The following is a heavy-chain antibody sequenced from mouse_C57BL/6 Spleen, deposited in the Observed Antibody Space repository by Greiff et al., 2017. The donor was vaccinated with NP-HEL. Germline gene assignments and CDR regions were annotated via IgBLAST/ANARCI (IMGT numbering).Heavy chain of an antibody. Sequence: ESGPELVKPGASVKISCKASGYAFSSSWMNWVKQRPGKGLEWIGRIYPGDGDTNYNGKFKGKATLTADKSSSTAYMQLSSLTSEDSAVYFCARGDSSGPFDYWGQGTTLTVSS. CDR1: GYAFSSSW. D-gene: IGHD3-2*02. CDR3: ARGDSSGPFDY. J-gene: IGHJ2*01. CDR2: IYPGDGDT. V-gene: IGHV1-82*01.